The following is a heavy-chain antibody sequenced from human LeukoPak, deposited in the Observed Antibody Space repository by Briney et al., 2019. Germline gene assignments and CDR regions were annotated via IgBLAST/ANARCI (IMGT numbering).Heavy chain of an antibody. V-gene: IGHV4-30-4*01. J-gene: IGHJ3*02. CDR1: GGSISSGDYY. CDR3: ARGADDSSGYYPEAFDI. CDR2: LYYSGST. Sequence: SETLSLTCTVSGGSISSGDYYWSWIRQPPGKGLEWIGSLYYSGSTYYIPSLKSRVTISVDTSKNQFSLKLSSVTAADTAVYYCARGADDSSGYYPEAFDIWGQGTMVTVSS. D-gene: IGHD3-22*01.